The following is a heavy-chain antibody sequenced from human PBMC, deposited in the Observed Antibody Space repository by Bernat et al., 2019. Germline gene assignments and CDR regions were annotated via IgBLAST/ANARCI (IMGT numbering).Heavy chain of an antibody. Sequence: EVQLVESGVGLVQPGGSLRLSCAASGFTFSSYSMNWVRQAPGKGLEWVSYISSSSCTIYYADSVKGRFTISRDNAKNSLYLQMNSLRDEYTAVYYCARARNDKYCSGGSCFKFDCWGQGTLVTVSS. CDR2: ISSSSCTI. CDR1: GFTFSSYS. D-gene: IGHD2-15*01. J-gene: IGHJ4*02. CDR3: ARARNDKYCSGGSCFKFDC. V-gene: IGHV3-48*02.